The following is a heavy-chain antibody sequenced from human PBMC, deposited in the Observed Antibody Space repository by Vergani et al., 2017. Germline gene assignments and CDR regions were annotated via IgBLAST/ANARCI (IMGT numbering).Heavy chain of an antibody. CDR3: AKDLSYSSSYYYYMDV. CDR2: IGYDGRIK. Sequence: QVQLVETGGGVVQPGGSLRLYCATSGFSFNTYGAHWVRQAPGKGLEWVAFIGYDGRIKYNVDSVKGRFTVSRDTSKKTLSLQMRSLRADDTAVYYCAKDLSYSSSYYYYMDVWGK. J-gene: IGHJ6*03. CDR1: GFSFNTYG. V-gene: IGHV3-30*02. D-gene: IGHD6-6*01.